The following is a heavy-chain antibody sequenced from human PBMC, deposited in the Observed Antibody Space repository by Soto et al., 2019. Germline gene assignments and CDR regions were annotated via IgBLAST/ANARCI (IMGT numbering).Heavy chain of an antibody. CDR2: ISIEKGDT. V-gene: IGHV1-18*01. CDR1: GYSVDTFG. Sequence: QVQVVQSGAEVKKPGASVKVACKASGYSVDTFGMSWVRQASGQGLEWMGWISIEKGDTNSAQKFQDRVNMTTDTCTSTAYMELRSLTSYDTAVYYCARCYCSVGSCLTWWHFDLWGSGTLVTVSS. J-gene: IGHJ2*01. CDR3: ARCYCSVGSCLTWWHFDL. D-gene: IGHD2-15*01.